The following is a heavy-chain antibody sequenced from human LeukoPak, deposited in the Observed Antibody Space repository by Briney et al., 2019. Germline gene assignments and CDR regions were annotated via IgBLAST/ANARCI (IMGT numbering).Heavy chain of an antibody. Sequence: PSQTLSLTCTVSGGSISSGGYYWSWIRQPAGKGLEYIGRIYSTGSTNYNPSLRSRVTISVDTSKNHFSLKLSSVTAADTAVYYCARGAGRGLFDYWGQGTLVTVSS. V-gene: IGHV4-61*02. D-gene: IGHD2-15*01. J-gene: IGHJ4*02. CDR1: GGSISSGGYY. CDR3: ARGAGRGLFDY. CDR2: IYSTGST.